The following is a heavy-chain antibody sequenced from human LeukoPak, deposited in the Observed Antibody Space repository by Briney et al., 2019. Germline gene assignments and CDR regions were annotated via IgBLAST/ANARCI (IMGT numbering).Heavy chain of an antibody. D-gene: IGHD2-21*02. CDR1: GDSVTSGGYF. V-gene: IGHV4-31*01. CDR3: ARDVVVTSSPDAFDI. J-gene: IGHJ3*02. CDR2: ISNSGTT. Sequence: PSETLSLTCTVSGDSVTSGGYFWTWIRQHPGKGLEWTGYISNSGTTSYNPSLKGQVSISVDTSNNQFSLRLSSVTAADTAVYYCARDVVVTSSPDAFDIWGQGTMVTVSS.